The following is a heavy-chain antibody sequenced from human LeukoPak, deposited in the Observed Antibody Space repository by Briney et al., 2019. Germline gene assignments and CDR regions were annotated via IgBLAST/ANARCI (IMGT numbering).Heavy chain of an antibody. J-gene: IGHJ6*03. CDR1: GFTFSSYA. CDR3: AKQGYDGHYYYYMDV. Sequence: GGSLRLSCAASGFTFSSYAMSWVRQAPGKGLEWVSAISGSGGSTYYADSVKGRFTISRDNSKNTLYLQMNSLRAEDTAVYYCAKQGYDGHYYYYMDVWGKGTTVTVSS. D-gene: IGHD5-12*01. CDR2: ISGSGGST. V-gene: IGHV3-23*01.